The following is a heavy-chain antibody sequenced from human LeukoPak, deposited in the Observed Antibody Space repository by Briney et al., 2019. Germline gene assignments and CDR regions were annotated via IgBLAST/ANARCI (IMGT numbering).Heavy chain of an antibody. V-gene: IGHV3-21*01. D-gene: IGHD6-13*01. CDR3: ARIRVDAFDI. J-gene: IGHJ3*02. CDR1: GFTFSSYS. Sequence: GGSLRLSCAASGFTFSSYSMNWIRRAPGKGREWVSSISSSSSYIYYADSVKGRFTISRDNAKNSLYLQMNSLRAEDTAVYYCARIRVDAFDIWGQGTMVTVSS. CDR2: ISSSSSYI.